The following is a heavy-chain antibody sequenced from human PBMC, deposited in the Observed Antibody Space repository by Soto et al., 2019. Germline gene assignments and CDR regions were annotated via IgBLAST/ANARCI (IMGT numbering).Heavy chain of an antibody. CDR1: GYTFTSYG. CDR3: ARGRDGDY. J-gene: IGHJ4*02. V-gene: IGHV1-18*01. CDR2: ISAQNGNT. D-gene: IGHD6-6*01. Sequence: QVHLVQSGAEVKKPGASVKVSCKCSGYTFTSYGITWVRQAPGQGLEWMGWISAQNGNTDYAQKHQGRVTVTRDTSTSTAYMELRSLRSDDAAVYYCARGRDGDYWGQGALVTVSS.